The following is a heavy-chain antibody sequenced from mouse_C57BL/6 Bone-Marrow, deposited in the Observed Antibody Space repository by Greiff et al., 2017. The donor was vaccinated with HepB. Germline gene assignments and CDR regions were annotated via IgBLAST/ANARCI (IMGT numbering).Heavy chain of an antibody. Sequence: EVQVVESGPVLVKPGASVKMSCKASGYTFTDYYMNWVKQSHGKSLEWIGVINPYNGGTSYNQKFKGKATLTVDKSSSTAYMELNSLTSEDSAVYYCARKGGRPYYFDYWGQGTTLTVSS. J-gene: IGHJ2*01. CDR2: INPYNGGT. V-gene: IGHV1-19*01. D-gene: IGHD1-1*01. CDR3: ARKGGRPYYFDY. CDR1: GYTFTDYY.